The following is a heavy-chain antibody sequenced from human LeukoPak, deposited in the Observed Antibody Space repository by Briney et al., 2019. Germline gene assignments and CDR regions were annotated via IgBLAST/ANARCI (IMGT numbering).Heavy chain of an antibody. D-gene: IGHD4-17*01. Sequence: SETLSLTCTVSGGSLSSGSYYWRWLRQPAGKGLEWLGRIYTSGSTNYNPSLKSRVTISVDTSKNQFSLKLNSVTAADTAVYYCARYGRGTSYYYYMDVWGKGTTVTISS. J-gene: IGHJ6*03. CDR1: GGSLSSGSYY. V-gene: IGHV4-61*02. CDR2: IYTSGST. CDR3: ARYGRGTSYYYYMDV.